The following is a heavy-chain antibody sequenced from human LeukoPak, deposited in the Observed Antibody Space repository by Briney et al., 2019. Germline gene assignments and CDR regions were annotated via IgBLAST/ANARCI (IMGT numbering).Heavy chain of an antibody. CDR2: ISSSSSYI. V-gene: IGHV3-21*01. J-gene: IGHJ6*03. Sequence: GGSLRLSFAASGFPFSSYSMNWVRQAPGKGLEWVSSISSSSSYIYYADSVKGRFTISRDNAKNSLYLQMNSLRAEDTAVYYCARLYSSSWVPDILDYYYYYYYMDVWGKGTTVTVSS. CDR1: GFPFSSYS. CDR3: ARLYSSSWVPDILDYYYYYYYMDV. D-gene: IGHD6-13*01.